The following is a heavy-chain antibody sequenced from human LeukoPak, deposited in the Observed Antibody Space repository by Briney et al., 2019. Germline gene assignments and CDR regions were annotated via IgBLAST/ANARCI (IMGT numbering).Heavy chain of an antibody. CDR1: GYTFTSYG. CDR2: ISAYNGNT. Sequence: GASVKVSCKASGYTFTSYGISWVRQAPGQGLEWMGWISAYNGNTNYAQKLQGRVTMTRDTSTSTVYMELSSLRSEDTAVYYCATILVGATYFDYWGQGTLVTVSS. CDR3: ATILVGATYFDY. D-gene: IGHD1-26*01. J-gene: IGHJ4*02. V-gene: IGHV1-18*01.